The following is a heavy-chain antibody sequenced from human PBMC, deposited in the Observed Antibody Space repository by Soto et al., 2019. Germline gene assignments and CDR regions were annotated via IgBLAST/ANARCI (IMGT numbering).Heavy chain of an antibody. Sequence: EVQLLESGGGLVPPGGSLRLSCVGSGFTFINHALNWVRQTPGKGLEWVSGISGGGDRTFDEESVKGRFTISRDNSKNTVNVQRNSLRADDTAVYYCARKVLGSTSRPDGGYFDLWGRGTLVTVSS. CDR3: ARKVLGSTSRPDGGYFDL. D-gene: IGHD2-2*01. CDR2: ISGGGDRT. V-gene: IGHV3-23*01. CDR1: GFTFINHA. J-gene: IGHJ2*01.